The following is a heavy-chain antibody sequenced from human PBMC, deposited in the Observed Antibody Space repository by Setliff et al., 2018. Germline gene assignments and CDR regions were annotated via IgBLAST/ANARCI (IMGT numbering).Heavy chain of an antibody. Sequence: ASVKVSCKTSGFRLTSFGFSWVRQAPGQGLEWMGWISPYSGESNYAQKFQDRLTVTADTSTATVFMELRSLRSDDTAVYYCATSWGATPFDYWGQGTLVTVSS. V-gene: IGHV1-18*01. CDR2: ISPYSGES. D-gene: IGHD1-26*01. CDR1: GFRLTSFG. CDR3: ATSWGATPFDY. J-gene: IGHJ4*02.